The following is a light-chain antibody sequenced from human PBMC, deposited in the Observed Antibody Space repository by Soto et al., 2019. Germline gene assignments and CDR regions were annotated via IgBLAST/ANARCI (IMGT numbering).Light chain of an antibody. CDR2: GIS. CDR1: QSVNSN. J-gene: IGKJ5*01. Sequence: EVVMTQSPVTLSVSPGERATLSCRASQSVNSNYLAWYQQKPGQPPRLLIYGISTRATGIPDRFSASGSGTEFTLTISSLQPEDFAIYYCQQHTQWPITFGQGTRLEMK. V-gene: IGKV3D-15*01. CDR3: QQHTQWPIT.